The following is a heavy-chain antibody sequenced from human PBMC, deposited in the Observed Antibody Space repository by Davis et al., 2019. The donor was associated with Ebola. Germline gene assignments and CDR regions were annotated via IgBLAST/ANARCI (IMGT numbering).Heavy chain of an antibody. CDR3: ARVTEDGMDV. V-gene: IGHV4-39*01. D-gene: IGHD3-16*01. J-gene: IGHJ6*04. CDR1: GGSIISSSYY. Sequence: MPSETLSLTCTVSGGSIISSSYYWGWIRQPPGKGLEWIGSIYYSGSTYYNPSLKSRVTISVDTSKNQFSLKLSSVTAADTAVYYCARVTEDGMDVWGKGTTVTVSS. CDR2: IYYSGST.